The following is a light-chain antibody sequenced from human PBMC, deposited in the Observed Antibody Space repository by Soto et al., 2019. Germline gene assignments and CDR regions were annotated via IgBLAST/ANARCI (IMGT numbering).Light chain of an antibody. CDR2: DVS. CDR3: SSYRASRTTHYV. CDR1: SSDVGGYNY. J-gene: IGLJ1*01. Sequence: QSALTQPASLSGSPGQSITISCTGTSSDVGGYNYVSWYQQHPGKGPKLMIYDVSNRPSGVSNRFSGSKSGNTASLTISGLQAEDEADYYCSSYRASRTTHYVFGTGTKLTVL. V-gene: IGLV2-14*03.